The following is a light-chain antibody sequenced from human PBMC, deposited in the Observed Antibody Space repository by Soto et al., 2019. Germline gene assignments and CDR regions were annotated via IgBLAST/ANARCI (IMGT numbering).Light chain of an antibody. CDR2: KTS. CDR3: QQYYSRES. J-gene: IGKJ1*01. V-gene: IGKV1-5*03. CDR1: QAVNPW. Sequence: DIQVTQSPSIVSASVGDTVTITCRASQAVNPWLAWHQQKPGKVPRVLIYKTSDLENGVPSRFSGSGSGTEFTLTISNLQPDECATYYCQQYYSRESFGQGTKV.